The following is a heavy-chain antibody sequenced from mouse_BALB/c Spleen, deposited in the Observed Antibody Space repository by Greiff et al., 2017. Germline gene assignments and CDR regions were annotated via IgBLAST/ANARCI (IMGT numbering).Heavy chain of an antibody. Sequence: QVQLQQSGPGLVQPSQSLSITCTVSGFSLTSYGVHWVRQSPGKGLEWLGVIWSGGSTDDNAAFISRLSISKDNSKSQVFFKMNSLQANDTAIYYCARNGWLLGAMDYWGQGTSVTVSS. CDR1: GFSLTSYG. J-gene: IGHJ4*01. D-gene: IGHD2-3*01. CDR3: ARNGWLLGAMDY. CDR2: IWSGGST. V-gene: IGHV2-2*02.